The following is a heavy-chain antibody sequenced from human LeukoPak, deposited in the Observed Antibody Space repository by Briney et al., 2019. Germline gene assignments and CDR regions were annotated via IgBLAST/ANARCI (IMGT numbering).Heavy chain of an antibody. CDR1: GFTFSSYG. Sequence: PGRSLRLSCAASGFTFSSYGMHWVRQAPGKGLEGVAVISYDGSNKYYADSVKGRFTISRDNSKNTLYLQMNSLRAEDTAVYYCAKCDRRSYYGMDVWGQGTTVTVSS. J-gene: IGHJ6*02. CDR2: ISYDGSNK. CDR3: AKCDRRSYYGMDV. V-gene: IGHV3-30*18.